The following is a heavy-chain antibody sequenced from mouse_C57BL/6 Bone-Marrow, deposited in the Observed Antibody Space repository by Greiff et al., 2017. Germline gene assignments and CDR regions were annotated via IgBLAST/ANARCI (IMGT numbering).Heavy chain of an antibody. CDR2: LHPNSGST. D-gene: IGHD1-1*01. J-gene: IGHJ1*03. CDR3: ARSYYCGSSYRYVDV. CDR1: GYTFTSYW. V-gene: IGHV1-64*01. Sequence: QVQLQQPGAELVKPGASVKLSCKASGYTFTSYWLHWVKQRPGQGLEWIGMLHPNSGSTNYNEKFKSKATLTVDKSSSTAYMQLSSLTSEDSAVYYGARSYYCGSSYRYVDVWGTGTTVTVSS.